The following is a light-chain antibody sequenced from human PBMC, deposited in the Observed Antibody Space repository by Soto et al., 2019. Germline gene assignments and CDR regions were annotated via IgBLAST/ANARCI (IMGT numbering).Light chain of an antibody. CDR2: DAS. CDR3: QQSSNSIT. J-gene: IGKJ5*01. CDR1: QSVSSY. Sequence: EIVLTQSPATLSLSPGERATLSCRASQSVSSYLAWYQQKPGQAPRLLIYDASNRATGIPARFSGSGSGTDFTLTIRSLDHEDFAVYYCQQSSNSITFGQGTRLEIK. V-gene: IGKV3-11*01.